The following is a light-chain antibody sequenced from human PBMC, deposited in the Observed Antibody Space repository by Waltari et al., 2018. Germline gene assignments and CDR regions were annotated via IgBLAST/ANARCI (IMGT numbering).Light chain of an antibody. CDR1: QNIDNN. V-gene: IGKV3-15*01. J-gene: IGKJ4*01. CDR2: GAS. Sequence: EVVMTQSPAALSVSPGARVTPSCKASQNIDNNLAWYQQKPGQRPRLLIYGASTRATGVPARFSGSGSGTEFTLTISSLQSEDCAVFYCQQYNRWPPLTFGGGTKVEIK. CDR3: QQYNRWPPLT.